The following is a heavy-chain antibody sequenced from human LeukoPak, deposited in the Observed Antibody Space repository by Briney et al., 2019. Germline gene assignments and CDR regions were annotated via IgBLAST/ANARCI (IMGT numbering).Heavy chain of an antibody. J-gene: IGHJ4*02. Sequence: GGSLRLSCAASGFTFSTYSMNWVRQAPGKGLQWVSYISPGSSTIYYADSVKGRFTISRDNNKNSLYLQMNSLGTEDTALYYCATSDFAAHFDYWGQGTLVTVSS. D-gene: IGHD2/OR15-2a*01. V-gene: IGHV3-48*04. CDR3: ATSDFAAHFDY. CDR1: GFTFSTYS. CDR2: ISPGSSTI.